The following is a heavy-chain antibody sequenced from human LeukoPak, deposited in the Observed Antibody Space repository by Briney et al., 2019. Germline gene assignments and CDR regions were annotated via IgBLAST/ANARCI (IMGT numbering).Heavy chain of an antibody. Sequence: GGSLRLSCVASGFTFSNSGMYWVRQAPGKGLEWVAFIRFDGSNKYYADSVQGRFTISRDNSKNTLYLQMNSLRPEDTAVYYCAKRLCSGGSCYGIDYWAREPWSPSPQ. CDR1: GFTFSNSG. CDR2: IRFDGSNK. J-gene: IGHJ4*02. D-gene: IGHD2-15*01. V-gene: IGHV3-30*02. CDR3: AKRLCSGGSCYGIDY.